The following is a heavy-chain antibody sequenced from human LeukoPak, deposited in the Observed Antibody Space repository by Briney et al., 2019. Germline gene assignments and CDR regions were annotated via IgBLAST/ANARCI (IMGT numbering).Heavy chain of an antibody. D-gene: IGHD3-10*01. J-gene: IGHJ4*02. CDR3: AGITMVRGVSAG. V-gene: IGHV3-23*01. CDR1: GFTFSSYA. Sequence: GGSLRLSCAASGFTFSSYAMNWVRQAPGKGLEWVSVIRGSGDSTYYADSVKGRFTISRDNAKNSLYLQMNSLRAEDTAVYYCAGITMVRGVSAGWGQGTLVTVSS. CDR2: IRGSGDST.